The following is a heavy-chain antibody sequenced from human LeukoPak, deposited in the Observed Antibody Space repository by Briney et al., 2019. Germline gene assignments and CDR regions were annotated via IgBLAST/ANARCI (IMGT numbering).Heavy chain of an antibody. CDR3: ARDLLDDAFDI. Sequence: SETLSLTCAVYGGSFSGYYWSWIRQPPGKGLEWIGEINHSGSTNYNPSLKSRVTMSVDTSRNQFSLKLSSVTAADTAVYYCARDLLDDAFDIWGQGTMVTVSS. CDR2: INHSGST. D-gene: IGHD2-15*01. J-gene: IGHJ3*02. CDR1: GGSFSGYY. V-gene: IGHV4-34*01.